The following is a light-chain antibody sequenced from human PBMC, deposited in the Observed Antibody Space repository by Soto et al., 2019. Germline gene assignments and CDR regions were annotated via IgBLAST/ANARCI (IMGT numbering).Light chain of an antibody. CDR2: DAS. Sequence: DIQMTQSPSTLSASVGDRVTINCRASQSISSWLAWYQQKPGKAPKLLIYDASSLESGVPSRFSGSGSGTDFTLTISSLQPEDFATYYCQQSYSIFMYTFGQGTRLEIK. J-gene: IGKJ5*01. CDR1: QSISSW. CDR3: QQSYSIFMYT. V-gene: IGKV1-5*01.